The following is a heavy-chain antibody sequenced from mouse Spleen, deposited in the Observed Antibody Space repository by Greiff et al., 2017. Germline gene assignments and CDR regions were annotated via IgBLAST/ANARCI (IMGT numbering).Heavy chain of an antibody. V-gene: IGHV1-4*01. CDR3: ARWETFTGYYFDY. D-gene: IGHD4-1*01. CDR1: GYTFTSYT. Sequence: QVQLKESGAELARPGASVKMSCKASGYTFTSYTMHWVKQRPGQGLEWIGYINPSSGYTKYNQKFKDKATLTADKSSSTAYMQLRSLTSEDSAVYYCARWETFTGYYFDYWGQGTTLTVSS. J-gene: IGHJ2*01. CDR2: INPSSGYT.